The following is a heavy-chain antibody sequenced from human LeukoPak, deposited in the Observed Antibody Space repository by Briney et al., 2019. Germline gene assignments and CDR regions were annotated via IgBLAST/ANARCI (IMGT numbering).Heavy chain of an antibody. CDR3: ARDMTPYYYGSGSYYNYDY. V-gene: IGHV1-18*04. CDR1: GYTFTGYY. CDR2: ISAYNGNT. Sequence: GASVKVSCKASGYTFTGYYMHWVRQAPGQGLEWMGWISAYNGNTNYAQKLQGRVTMTTDTSTSTAYMELRSLRSDDTAVYYCARDMTPYYYGSGSYYNYDYWGQGTLVTVSS. D-gene: IGHD3-10*01. J-gene: IGHJ4*02.